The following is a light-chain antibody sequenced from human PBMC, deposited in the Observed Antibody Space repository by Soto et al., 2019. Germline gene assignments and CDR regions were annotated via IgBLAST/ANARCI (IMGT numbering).Light chain of an antibody. CDR3: QQYRDSLWT. CDR1: QSVISTY. V-gene: IGKV3-20*01. CDR2: GAS. J-gene: IGKJ1*01. Sequence: EIVLTQSPGTLSLSPGERATLSCRASQSVISTYLAWYQQKPGQAPRLLIYGASSRATGIPDRFSGSGSGTDFTLTISRLEPEDFAEYYCQQYRDSLWTFGQGTKVEIK.